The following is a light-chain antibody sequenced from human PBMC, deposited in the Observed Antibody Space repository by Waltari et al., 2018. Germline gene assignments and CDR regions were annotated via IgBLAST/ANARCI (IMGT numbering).Light chain of an antibody. J-gene: IGLJ2*01. CDR1: SSDVGGYNY. CDR2: DAI. CDR3: GSFISSTTGI. V-gene: IGLV2-14*03. Sequence: QSALTQPDPVSGSPGQSLTIPCPGTSSDVGGYNYVSWYQQYPGKAPKVIIYDAINRPSGVSNRFSGSKSGNSASLTISGLQAEDEADYYCGSFISSTTGIFGGGTRLTVL.